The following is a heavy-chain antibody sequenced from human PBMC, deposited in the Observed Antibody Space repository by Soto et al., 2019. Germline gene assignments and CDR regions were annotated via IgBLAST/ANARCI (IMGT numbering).Heavy chain of an antibody. CDR3: ARSSGDGEWELPGSV. D-gene: IGHD1-26*01. J-gene: IGHJ6*02. Sequence: ASVKVSCKASGYTFTSYGISWVRQAPGQGLEWMGWISAYNGNTNYAQKLQGRVTMTTDTSTSTAYMELRSLRSDDTAVYYCARSSGDGEWELPGSVWGQGTTVTVSS. V-gene: IGHV1-18*01. CDR1: GYTFTSYG. CDR2: ISAYNGNT.